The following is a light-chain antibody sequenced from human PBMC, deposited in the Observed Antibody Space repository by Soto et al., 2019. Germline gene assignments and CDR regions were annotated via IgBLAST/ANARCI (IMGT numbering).Light chain of an antibody. CDR1: QGIRND. CDR3: LQDYNYPYT. V-gene: IGKV1-6*01. CDR2: AVS. J-gene: IGKJ2*01. Sequence: AIQMTQSPSYLSASVGDRVTITCRASQGIRNDLGWYQQKPGKAPKLLIYAVSHLQSGVPSRFSGSGSGTDFTLTISSLQPEDFATYYCLQDYNYPYTFGQGTKLEIK.